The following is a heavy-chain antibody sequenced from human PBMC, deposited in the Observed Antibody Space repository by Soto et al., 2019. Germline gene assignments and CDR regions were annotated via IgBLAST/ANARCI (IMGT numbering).Heavy chain of an antibody. CDR2: IYWDDDK. Sequence: QITLNESGPTVVKPAETLTLTCTFSGFSLTTSGVGVGWIRQSPVKAPEWLALIYWDDDKRYSASLKSRLTITKDTSKILGVLTRASVDPADTAIYYCAHRILRTVFGLVTTTTIYFDFWGQGTPVVVSS. D-gene: IGHD3-3*01. CDR3: AHRILRTVFGLVTTTTIYFDF. CDR1: GFSLTTSGVG. V-gene: IGHV2-5*02. J-gene: IGHJ4*02.